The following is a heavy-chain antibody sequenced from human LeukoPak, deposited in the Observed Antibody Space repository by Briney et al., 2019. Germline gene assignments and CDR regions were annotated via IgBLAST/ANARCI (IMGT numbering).Heavy chain of an antibody. Sequence: ASVKVPCKASGYTFTSYGISWVRQAPGQGLEWMGWISAYNGNTNYAQKLQGRVTMTTDTSTSTAYMELRSLRSDDTAVYYCARDPLRGNYYGSGSQDDAFDIWGQGTMVTVSS. CDR1: GYTFTSYG. V-gene: IGHV1-18*01. D-gene: IGHD3-10*01. CDR3: ARDPLRGNYYGSGSQDDAFDI. CDR2: ISAYNGNT. J-gene: IGHJ3*02.